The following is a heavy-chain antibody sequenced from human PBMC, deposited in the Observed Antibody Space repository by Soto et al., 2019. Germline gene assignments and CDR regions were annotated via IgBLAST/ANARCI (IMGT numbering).Heavy chain of an antibody. CDR3: ARLALETYYYYGMDV. J-gene: IGHJ6*02. CDR2: IYYSGST. D-gene: IGHD3-16*02. V-gene: IGHV4-39*01. CDR1: GGSISSSSYY. Sequence: SETLSLTCTVSGGSISSSSYYWGWIRQPPGKGLEWIGSIYYSGSTYYNPSLKSRVTISVDTSKNQFSLKLSSVTAADTAVYYCARLALETYYYYGMDVWGQGTMVTVSS.